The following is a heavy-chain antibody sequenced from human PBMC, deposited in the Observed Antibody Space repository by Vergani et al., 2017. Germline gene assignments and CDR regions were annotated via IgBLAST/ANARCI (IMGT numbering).Heavy chain of an antibody. Sequence: QVQLVQSRAEVKKPGASGKVSCQASGYTFTSYYIHWVRQAPGQGLEWMGIINPSGGSTNYAQKFQGRVTMTRDTSTSTVFMELSSLRSEDAAVYYCARGCGSTSCYKRGEDWFDPWGQGTLVTVSS. D-gene: IGHD2-2*02. CDR1: GYTFTSYY. CDR3: ARGCGSTSCYKRGEDWFDP. CDR2: INPSGGST. V-gene: IGHV1-46*01. J-gene: IGHJ5*02.